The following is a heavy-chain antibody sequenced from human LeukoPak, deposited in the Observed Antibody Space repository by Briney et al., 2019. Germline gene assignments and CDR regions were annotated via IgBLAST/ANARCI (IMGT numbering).Heavy chain of an antibody. CDR1: GGSFSGYY. J-gene: IGHJ4*02. D-gene: IGHD3-22*01. CDR2: INHSGST. V-gene: IGHV4-34*01. Sequence: TSETLSLTCAVYGGSFSGYYWSWIRQPPGKGLEWIGEINHSGSTNYNPSLKSRVTISVDTSKNQFSLKLSSVTAADTAVYYCARGRSRTMTYSSGHYGSTVFDYWGQGTLVTVSS. CDR3: ARGRSRTMTYSSGHYGSTVFDY.